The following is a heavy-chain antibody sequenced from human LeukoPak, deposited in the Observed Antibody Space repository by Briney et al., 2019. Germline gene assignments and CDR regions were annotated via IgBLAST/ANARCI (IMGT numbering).Heavy chain of an antibody. D-gene: IGHD1-14*01. Sequence: SETLSLTCTVSGGSISTVVHYWIWIRQHPGKGLEWIGYIIYSGSTYYSPSLKSRINISLDTSKNLFSLKLSSVTAADTPVYYCAREVATGVGYYGMDVWGQGTTVTVSS. CDR3: AREVATGVGYYGMDV. J-gene: IGHJ6*02. CDR2: IIYSGST. CDR1: GGSISTVVHY. V-gene: IGHV4-31*03.